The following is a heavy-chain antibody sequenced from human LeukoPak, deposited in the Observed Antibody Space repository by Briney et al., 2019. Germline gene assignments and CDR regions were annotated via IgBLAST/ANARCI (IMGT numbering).Heavy chain of an antibody. D-gene: IGHD3-9*01. J-gene: IGHJ4*02. CDR2: IRSKAYGGTT. CDR1: GFTFGDYA. Sequence: GGSLRLSCTASGFTFGDYAMSWVRQAPGKGLEWVGFIRSKAYGGTTEYAASVKGRFTISRDDSKSIAYLQMNSLKTEDTAVYYCTIPLRRLRYFDWVDYWGQGTLVTVSS. CDR3: TIPLRRLRYFDWVDY. V-gene: IGHV3-49*04.